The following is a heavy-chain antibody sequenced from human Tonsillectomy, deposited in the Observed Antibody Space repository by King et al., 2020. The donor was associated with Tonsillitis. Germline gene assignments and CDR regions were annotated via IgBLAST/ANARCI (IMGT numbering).Heavy chain of an antibody. Sequence: VQLVESGAEVKKPGASVKVSCKASGYTFSSYYMHWVRQAPGQGLEWMGIINPSRGSTTYAQKFRGRVTMTRDTSTSTVYMNLSSLRSEDTAVYFCARDYRAQLGDNRIFDYWGQGTLVTVSS. CDR3: ARDYRAQLGDNRIFDY. J-gene: IGHJ4*02. V-gene: IGHV1-46*03. CDR1: GYTFSSYY. CDR2: INPSRGST. D-gene: IGHD3-16*01.